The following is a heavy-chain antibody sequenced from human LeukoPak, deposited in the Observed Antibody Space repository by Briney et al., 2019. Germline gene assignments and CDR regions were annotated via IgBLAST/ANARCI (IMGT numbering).Heavy chain of an antibody. D-gene: IGHD3-10*01. J-gene: IGHJ4*02. CDR3: ARYGTGTHAFDY. CDR1: GFTFRSYW. Sequence: GGSLRLSXAASGFTFRSYWMSWVRQAPGKGVEWVANIKQDGSEKNYVDSVKGRFTISRDNAKNSLYLQMNSLGDEDTAVYYCARYGTGTHAFDYWGQGTLVTVSS. CDR2: IKQDGSEK. V-gene: IGHV3-7*01.